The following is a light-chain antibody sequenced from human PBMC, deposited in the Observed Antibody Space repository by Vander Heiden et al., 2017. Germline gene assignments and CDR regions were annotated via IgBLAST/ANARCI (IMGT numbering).Light chain of an antibody. CDR2: STS. CDR1: TGAVTSGYY. Sequence: QTVVTQEPSLTVSPGGTVTLTCASSTGAVTSGYYPNWFQQKPGQAPRALSYSTSNKHSWTPARFSGSLLGGKAALTLSGVQPEDEAEYYCLLYYGGAYVFGTGTKVTVL. CDR3: LLYYGGAYV. V-gene: IGLV7-43*01. J-gene: IGLJ1*01.